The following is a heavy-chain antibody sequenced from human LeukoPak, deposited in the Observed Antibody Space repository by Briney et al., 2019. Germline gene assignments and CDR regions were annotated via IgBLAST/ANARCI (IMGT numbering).Heavy chain of an antibody. CDR1: GFTFSGYY. CDR2: ISSSSSYT. CDR3: AAMVRGVGFDP. Sequence: GGSLRLSCAASGFTFSGYYMSWLRQAPGKGLEWVSYISSSSSYTNYADSVKGRFTISRDNAKNSLYLQMNSLRAEDTAVYYCAAMVRGVGFDPWGQGTLVTVSS. J-gene: IGHJ5*02. D-gene: IGHD3-10*01. V-gene: IGHV3-11*06.